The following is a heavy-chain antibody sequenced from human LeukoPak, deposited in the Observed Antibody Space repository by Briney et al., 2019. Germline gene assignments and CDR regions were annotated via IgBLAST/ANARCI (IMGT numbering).Heavy chain of an antibody. Sequence: PGGSLRLSCAASGFTFSSYWMSWVRQAPGKGLEWVANIKQDGSEKYYVDSVKGRFTISRDSAKNSLYLQMNSLRAEDTAVYYCARVSGTLGYYFDYWGQGTLVTVSS. D-gene: IGHD1-26*01. J-gene: IGHJ4*02. CDR3: ARVSGTLGYYFDY. CDR1: GFTFSSYW. V-gene: IGHV3-7*01. CDR2: IKQDGSEK.